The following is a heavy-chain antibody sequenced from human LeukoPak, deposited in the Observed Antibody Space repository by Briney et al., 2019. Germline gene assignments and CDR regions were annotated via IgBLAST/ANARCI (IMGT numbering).Heavy chain of an antibody. Sequence: ASVKVSCTASGYTFTSYDINWVRQAPGQGLEWMGWMNPNSGNTGYAQKFQGRVTMTRNTSISTAYMELSSLRSEDMAVYYCARGLYDILTGYADYWGQGTLVTVSS. CDR2: MNPNSGNT. CDR3: ARGLYDILTGYADY. CDR1: GYTFTSYD. J-gene: IGHJ4*02. D-gene: IGHD3-9*01. V-gene: IGHV1-8*01.